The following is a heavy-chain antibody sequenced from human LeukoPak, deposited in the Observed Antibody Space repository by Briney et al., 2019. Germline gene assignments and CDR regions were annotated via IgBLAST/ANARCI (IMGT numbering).Heavy chain of an antibody. CDR1: GFTVSSYY. Sequence: GGSLRLSCAASGFTVSSYYMSWVRQAPGKGLEWVSVIYSGGSTYYADSVKGRFTISRGNSKNTLFLQMNSLRAEDTAVYYCARSYYDSSEIYFFDYWGQGTLVTVSS. CDR3: ARSYYDSSEIYFFDY. J-gene: IGHJ4*02. D-gene: IGHD3-22*01. V-gene: IGHV3-53*01. CDR2: IYSGGST.